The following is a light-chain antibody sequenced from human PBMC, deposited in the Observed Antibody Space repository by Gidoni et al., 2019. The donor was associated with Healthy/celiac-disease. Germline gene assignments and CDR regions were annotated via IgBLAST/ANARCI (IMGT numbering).Light chain of an antibody. CDR1: SRDVGGYNY. CDR2: EVS. J-gene: IGLJ2*01. Sequence: QSALTQPPSASGSPGQSVTISCTGTSRDVGGYNYVSWYQQHPGKAPKLMIYEVSKRPSGVPDRFFGSKSGNTASLTVSGLQAEDEADYYCSSYAGSNKVVFGGGTKLTVL. V-gene: IGLV2-8*01. CDR3: SSYAGSNKVV.